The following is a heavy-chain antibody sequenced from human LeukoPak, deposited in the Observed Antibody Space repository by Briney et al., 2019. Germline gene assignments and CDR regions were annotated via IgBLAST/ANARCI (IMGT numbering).Heavy chain of an antibody. D-gene: IGHD6-19*01. CDR3: ARVPGGSSGWYADY. CDR2: IYHSGTT. V-gene: IGHV4-4*02. Sequence: SGTLSLTRAVSGGSITSATWWSWVRQPPGKVLEWIGEIYHSGTTNYNPSLKSRVTISVDKSKKQFSLKLSSVSAADTAVYYCARVPGGSSGWYADYWGQGTLVTVSS. CDR1: GGSITSATW. J-gene: IGHJ4*02.